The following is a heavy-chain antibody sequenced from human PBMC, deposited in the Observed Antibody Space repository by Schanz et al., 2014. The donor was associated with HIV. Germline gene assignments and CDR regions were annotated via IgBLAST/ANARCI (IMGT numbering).Heavy chain of an antibody. CDR2: ISESGGRS. CDR3: AKDGNLYDSRYRGKGNYYHYYGMDV. CDR1: GFTFNNYA. Sequence: EVQLLDSGGGLVQPGGSLRLSCVASGFTFNNYAMTWVRQAPGKGLEWVSSISESGGRSYYADSVKGRFTISRDNSKNTLYLQVKRLRTEDTAVYFCAKDGNLYDSRYRGKGNYYHYYGMDVWGQGTTVTVSS. J-gene: IGHJ6*02. V-gene: IGHV3-23*01. D-gene: IGHD3-22*01.